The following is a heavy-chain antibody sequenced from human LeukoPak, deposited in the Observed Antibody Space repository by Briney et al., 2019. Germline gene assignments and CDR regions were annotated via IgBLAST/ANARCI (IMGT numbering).Heavy chain of an antibody. Sequence: GGSLRLSCAASGFTFSSYGMLWVRQAPGKGLEWVAVIWYDGSNKYYADSVKGRFTISRDNSKNTLYLQMNSLRAEDTAVYYCGSSSEGIAAAGTGYWGQGTLVTVSS. CDR3: GSSSEGIAAAGTGY. J-gene: IGHJ4*02. D-gene: IGHD6-13*01. V-gene: IGHV3-33*01. CDR2: IWYDGSNK. CDR1: GFTFSSYG.